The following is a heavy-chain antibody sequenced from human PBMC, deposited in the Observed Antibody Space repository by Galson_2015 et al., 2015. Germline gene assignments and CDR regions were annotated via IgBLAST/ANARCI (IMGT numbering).Heavy chain of an antibody. D-gene: IGHD1-26*01. V-gene: IGHV3-33*01. J-gene: IGHJ4*02. CDR2: IWYDGTNI. CDR3: ARVLRWEGYFDS. Sequence: SLRLSCAASGFTFSGYGMHWVRQAPGKGLEWVAVIWYDGTNIKYSDSVEGRFIISRDNSKNTLYLQMSSLRSEDTAVYYCARVLRWEGYFDSWGQATLVTVSS. CDR1: GFTFSGYG.